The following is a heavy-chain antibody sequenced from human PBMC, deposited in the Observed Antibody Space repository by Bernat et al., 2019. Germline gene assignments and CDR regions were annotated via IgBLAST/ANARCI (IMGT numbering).Heavy chain of an antibody. D-gene: IGHD2-2*01. CDR3: ARGVRCSTSWADDY. CDR2: IWYDGSNK. CDR1: GFNVSSNY. V-gene: IGHV3-33*08. J-gene: IGHJ4*02. Sequence: VQLVESGGGLVQPGGFLRPSCAASGFNVSSNYMSWVRQAPGKGLEWVAVIWYDGSNKYYADSVKGRFTISRDNSKNTLYLQMNSLRAEDTAVYYCARGVRCSTSWADDYWGQGTLVTVSS.